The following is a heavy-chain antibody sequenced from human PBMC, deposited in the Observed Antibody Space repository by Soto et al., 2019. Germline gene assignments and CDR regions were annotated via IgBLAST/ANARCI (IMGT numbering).Heavy chain of an antibody. Sequence: GGSLRLSCAASGFTFSSYAMHWVRQAPGKGLEWVAVISYDGSNKYYADSVKGRFTISRDNSKNTLFLQMNSLRAEDTAVYYCARSPMTTVTTWLGDYYYYGMDVWGQGTTVTVSS. D-gene: IGHD4-4*01. CDR2: ISYDGSNK. CDR1: GFTFSSYA. V-gene: IGHV3-30-3*01. CDR3: ARSPMTTVTTWLGDYYYYGMDV. J-gene: IGHJ6*02.